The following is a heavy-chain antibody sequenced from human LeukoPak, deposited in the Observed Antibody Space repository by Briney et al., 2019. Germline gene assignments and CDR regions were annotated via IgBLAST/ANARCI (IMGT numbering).Heavy chain of an antibody. J-gene: IGHJ4*02. Sequence: PGGSLRLSCAASGFTFSSYAVHWVRQAPGKGLEWVAVISYDGSNKYYADSVKGRFTISRDNSKNTLYLQMNSLRAEDTAVYYCARDGRGRYSYGLKDYFDYWGQGTLVTVSS. CDR3: ARDGRGRYSYGLKDYFDY. CDR2: ISYDGSNK. CDR1: GFTFSSYA. V-gene: IGHV3-30-3*01. D-gene: IGHD5-18*01.